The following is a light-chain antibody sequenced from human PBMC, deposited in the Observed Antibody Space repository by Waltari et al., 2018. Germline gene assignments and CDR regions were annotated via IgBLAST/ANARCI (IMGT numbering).Light chain of an antibody. V-gene: IGKV4-1*01. CDR2: WAS. J-gene: IGKJ3*01. CDR3: QQYYTTPFT. Sequence: DIVMTQSPDSLAVSLGERATINCKSSQSVLYSSNNKNYLAWYQQKPGQRPKLLIYWASTRESGFPDRFSGSGSGTDFTLTISSLQAEDVAVYYCQQYYTTPFTFGPGTKVDIK. CDR1: QSVLYSSNNKNY.